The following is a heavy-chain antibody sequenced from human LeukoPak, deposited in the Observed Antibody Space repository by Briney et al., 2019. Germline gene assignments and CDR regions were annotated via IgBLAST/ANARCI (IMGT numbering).Heavy chain of an antibody. CDR2: INIEGSST. D-gene: IGHD3-16*01. CDR1: GFTFSCYW. V-gene: IGHV3-74*01. Sequence: GGSLRLSCAASGFTFSCYWVYWVRQAPEKGLVWVSRINIEGSSTSYADSVKGRFTIARDNAKKTPYLQMNSLRAEDTAVYYCAREGYDGMDVWGQGTTVTVSS. CDR3: AREGYDGMDV. J-gene: IGHJ6*02.